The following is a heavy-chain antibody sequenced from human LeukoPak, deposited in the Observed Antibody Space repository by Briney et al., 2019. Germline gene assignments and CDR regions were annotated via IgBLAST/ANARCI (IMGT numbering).Heavy chain of an antibody. CDR1: GFTVSSNY. J-gene: IGHJ4*02. D-gene: IGHD3-10*01. CDR2: IYSGGNT. Sequence: GGSLRLSCAASGFTVSSNYMSWVRQAPGKGLEWVSIIYSGGNTYYADHLKGRFTIYRDNSRNTVYLQMNSLRAEDTAVYCASLWAGNYWGQGTLVTVSS. V-gene: IGHV3-53*01. CDR3: SLWAGNY.